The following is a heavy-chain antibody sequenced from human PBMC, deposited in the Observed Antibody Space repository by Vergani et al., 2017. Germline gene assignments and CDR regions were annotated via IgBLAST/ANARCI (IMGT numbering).Heavy chain of an antibody. V-gene: IGHV4-31*03. J-gene: IGHJ6*03. CDR1: GGSISSVAYY. CDR3: ARAAAGRDWYYYYYMDV. CDR2: IYQSGTT. Sequence: QVQLQESGPGLVKPSQTLSLTCTVSGGSISSVAYYWSWIRQHPGKGMEWIGYIYQSGTTYYNPSLKRRLTISVDKSKNQFSLKLSSVTAADTAVYYCARAAAGRDWYYYYYMDVWGKGP. D-gene: IGHD6-13*01.